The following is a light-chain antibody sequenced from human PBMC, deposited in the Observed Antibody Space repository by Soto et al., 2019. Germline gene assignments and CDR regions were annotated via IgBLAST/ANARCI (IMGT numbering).Light chain of an antibody. CDR3: QQANSFPWT. J-gene: IGKJ1*01. CDR1: QGVGSW. Sequence: DIQMTQSPSSVSASVGDRVTITCRASQGVGSWLAWYQQKPGKAPKLLIYDASSLQSGVPSRFSGSGSGTDFTLTSSSLQPEDFATYYCQQANSFPWTFGQGTRVEIK. V-gene: IGKV1-12*01. CDR2: DAS.